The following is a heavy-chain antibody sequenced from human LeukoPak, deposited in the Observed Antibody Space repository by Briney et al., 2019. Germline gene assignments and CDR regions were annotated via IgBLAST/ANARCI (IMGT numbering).Heavy chain of an antibody. J-gene: IGHJ1*01. CDR2: IKQDGSEK. CDR3: ARGLNMIAEPEYFQH. CDR1: GFTFSSYW. V-gene: IGHV3-7*04. Sequence: PGGSLTLSCAASGFTFSSYWMSWVRQAPGKGVEWVANIKQDGSEKYYVDSVKGRFTISRDNAKNSLYLQMNSLRAEDTAVYYCARGLNMIAEPEYFQHWGQGTLVTVSS. D-gene: IGHD3-22*01.